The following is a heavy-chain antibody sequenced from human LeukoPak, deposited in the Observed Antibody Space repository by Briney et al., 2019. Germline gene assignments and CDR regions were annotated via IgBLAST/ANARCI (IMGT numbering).Heavy chain of an antibody. Sequence: ASVKVSCKASGYTFTSYDINWVRQATGQGLEWMGGIIPIFNTSTYAHKFQGRVTITADKSTSTAYMELSSLRSEDTAVYYCARDIAVAGTDAFDIWGQGTMVTVSS. J-gene: IGHJ3*02. V-gene: IGHV1-69*06. CDR3: ARDIAVAGTDAFDI. CDR1: GYTFTSYD. CDR2: IIPIFNTS. D-gene: IGHD6-19*01.